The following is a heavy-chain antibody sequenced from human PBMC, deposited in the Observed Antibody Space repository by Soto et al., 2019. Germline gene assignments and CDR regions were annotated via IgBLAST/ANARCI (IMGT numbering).Heavy chain of an antibody. J-gene: IGHJ4*02. CDR3: AKREGSSLHWTTSDY. CDR1: GFTFSSHA. CDR2: ISGSGGST. V-gene: IGHV3-23*01. Sequence: EVQLLESGGGLVQPGGSLRLSCVGSGFTFSSHAMSWVRQAPGKGLEWVSAISGSGGSTDYADSVKGRFTISRDNSKNTLYVQMNGLRAEDTAVYYCAKREGSSLHWTTSDYWGEGTLVTVSS. D-gene: IGHD6-6*01.